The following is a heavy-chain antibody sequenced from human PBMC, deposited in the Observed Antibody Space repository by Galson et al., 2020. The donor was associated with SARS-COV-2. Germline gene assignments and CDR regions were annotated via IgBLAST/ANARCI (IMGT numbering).Heavy chain of an antibody. Sequence: SETLSLTCAVYGGSFSGYYWSWIRQPPGKGLEWIGEINHSGSTNYNPSLKSRVTISVDTSKNQFSLKLSSVTAADTAVYYCARWGTLEYSSSYYYFDYWGQGTLVTVSS. V-gene: IGHV4-34*01. CDR1: GGSFSGYY. D-gene: IGHD6-6*01. J-gene: IGHJ4*02. CDR2: INHSGST. CDR3: ARWGTLEYSSSYYYFDY.